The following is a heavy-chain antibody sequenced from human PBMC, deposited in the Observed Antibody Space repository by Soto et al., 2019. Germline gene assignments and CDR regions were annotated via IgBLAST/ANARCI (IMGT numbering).Heavy chain of an antibody. Sequence: PSDTLSLTCGVYGGSFSGYYWSWIRQPPGKGLEWIGEINHSGSTNYNPSLKSRVTISVDTSKNQFSLKLSSVTAADTAVYYCANAGPGTSATVTTFYYGMDVWGQGTTVTVSS. J-gene: IGHJ6*02. D-gene: IGHD4-17*01. CDR3: ANAGPGTSATVTTFYYGMDV. V-gene: IGHV4-34*01. CDR2: INHSGST. CDR1: GGSFSGYY.